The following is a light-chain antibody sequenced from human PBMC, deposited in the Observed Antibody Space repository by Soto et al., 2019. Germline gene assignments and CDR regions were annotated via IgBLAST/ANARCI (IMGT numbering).Light chain of an antibody. CDR3: YSYAGENLYV. V-gene: IGLV2-23*01. Sequence: QCLLTQPASVSASPGQSITIACTGTISDVGSYNLVSWFQQHPGKVPKLLVYEGTKRPSGLSDRFSGSKSGNTASLTISGLQAEDEADYYCYSYAGENLYVFGTGTKVTVL. J-gene: IGLJ1*01. CDR2: EGT. CDR1: ISDVGSYNL.